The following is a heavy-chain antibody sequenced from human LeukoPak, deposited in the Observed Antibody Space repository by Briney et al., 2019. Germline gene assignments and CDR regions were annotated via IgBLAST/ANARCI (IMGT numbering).Heavy chain of an antibody. D-gene: IGHD7-27*01. Sequence: GGSLRLSCAASGFTFSDYYMSWIRQAPGKGLEWVSYISSSGRVIYYADSVKGRFTISRDNAKSSLYLQMSNLRADDTAVYYCARDPKLGSRCDYWGQGTLVTVSS. V-gene: IGHV3-11*01. CDR1: GFTFSDYY. CDR2: ISSSGRVI. CDR3: ARDPKLGSRCDY. J-gene: IGHJ4*02.